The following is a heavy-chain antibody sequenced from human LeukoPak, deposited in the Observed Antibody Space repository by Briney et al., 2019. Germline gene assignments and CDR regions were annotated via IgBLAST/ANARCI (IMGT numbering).Heavy chain of an antibody. CDR2: ISAYNGNT. CDR3: ARVHVVRGVIITGGVDY. J-gene: IGHJ4*02. Sequence: ASVRVSCKASGYTFTSYGISWVRQAPGQGLEWMGRISAYNGNTNYAQKLQGGVTMTTDTSTSTAYMELRSLRSDDTAVYYCARVHVVRGVIITGGVDYWGQGTLVTVSA. V-gene: IGHV1-18*01. CDR1: GYTFTSYG. D-gene: IGHD3-10*01.